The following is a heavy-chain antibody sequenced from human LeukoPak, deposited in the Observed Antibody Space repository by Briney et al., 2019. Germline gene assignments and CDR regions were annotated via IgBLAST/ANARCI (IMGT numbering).Heavy chain of an antibody. J-gene: IGHJ4*01. CDR1: GFSFSNYG. D-gene: IGHD6-19*01. V-gene: IGHV3-23*01. CDR2: INTRADET. CDR3: ERDPSDYEWQRGWYRDF. Sequence: GGSLTLSCAASGFSFSNYGMSWFRQAPGKGLGLVSTINTRADETHYSDSVSGRFTIFRDNSKSTLTLHMSNLRVEDTAVYYCERDPSDYEWQRGWYRDFWGRGSQVTVSS.